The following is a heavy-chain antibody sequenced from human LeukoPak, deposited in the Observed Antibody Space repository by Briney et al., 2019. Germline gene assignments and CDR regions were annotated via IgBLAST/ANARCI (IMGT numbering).Heavy chain of an antibody. CDR2: IYTSGST. V-gene: IGHV4-61*02. Sequence: PSRTLSLTCTVSGGSISSGSYYWSWIRQPAGKGLEWIGRIYTSGSTNYNPSLKSRVTISVDTSKNQFSLKLSSVTAADTAVYYCACYYDSSGYYWDDAFDIWGQGTMVTVSS. J-gene: IGHJ3*02. D-gene: IGHD3-22*01. CDR3: ACYYDSSGYYWDDAFDI. CDR1: GGSISSGSYY.